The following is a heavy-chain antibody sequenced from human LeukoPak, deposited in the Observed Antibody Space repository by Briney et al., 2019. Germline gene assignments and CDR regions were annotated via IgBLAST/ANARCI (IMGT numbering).Heavy chain of an antibody. D-gene: IGHD6-19*01. CDR1: GFTFSSYW. Sequence: PGGSLRLSCAASGFTFSSYWMHWVRQAPGKGLVWVSRINSDGSSTSYADSVKGRFTISRNNSKNTLYLQMNSLRAEDTAVYYCARSGYSSGWYLGPVDYWGQGTLVTVSS. CDR2: INSDGSST. V-gene: IGHV3-74*01. J-gene: IGHJ4*02. CDR3: ARSGYSSGWYLGPVDY.